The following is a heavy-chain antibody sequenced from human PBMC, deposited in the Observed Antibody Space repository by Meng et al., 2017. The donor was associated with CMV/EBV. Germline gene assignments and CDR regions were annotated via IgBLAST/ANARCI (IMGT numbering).Heavy chain of an antibody. D-gene: IGHD3-3*01. V-gene: IGHV4-59*01. CDR2: IYYSGST. CDR3: ASGGWSGYFPPYYYYYGMDV. Sequence: SETLSLTCTVSGGSISSYYWSWIRQPPGKGLEWIVYIYYSGSTNYNPSLKSRVTISVDTSKNQFSLKLSSVTAADTAVYYCASGGWSGYFPPYYYYYGMDVWGQGTTVTVSS. J-gene: IGHJ6*02. CDR1: GGSISSYY.